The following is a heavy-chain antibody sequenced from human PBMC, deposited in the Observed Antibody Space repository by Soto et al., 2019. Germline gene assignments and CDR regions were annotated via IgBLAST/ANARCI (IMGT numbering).Heavy chain of an antibody. V-gene: IGHV3-23*01. Sequence: GGSLRLSCAASGFTFSSYAMSWVRQAPGKGLEWVSAISGSGSNKYYADSVKGRFTISRDNSKNTLYLQMNSLRAEDTAVYYCASAYDSSGYYNYWGQGTLVTVSS. D-gene: IGHD3-22*01. CDR3: ASAYDSSGYYNY. CDR2: ISGSGSNK. CDR1: GFTFSSYA. J-gene: IGHJ4*02.